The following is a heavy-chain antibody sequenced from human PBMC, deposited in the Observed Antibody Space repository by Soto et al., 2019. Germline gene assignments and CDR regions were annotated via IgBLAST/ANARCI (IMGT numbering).Heavy chain of an antibody. CDR2: ISSSSGSI. CDR1: GFTFGGYG. CDR3: ASDSNWAGYYLAHEY. Sequence: PGGSQRLSCAVSGFTFGGYGGNWVRQAPGKGLEWVSYISSSSGSIYYADSVKGRFTISRDNAKNSLYLQMNSLRAEDTAVYYCASDSNWAGYYLAHEYWGQGTLVTVSS. V-gene: IGHV3-48*04. D-gene: IGHD3-9*01. J-gene: IGHJ4*02.